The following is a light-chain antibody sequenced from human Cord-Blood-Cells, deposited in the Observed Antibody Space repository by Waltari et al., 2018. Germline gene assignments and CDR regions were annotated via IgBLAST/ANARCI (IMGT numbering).Light chain of an antibody. CDR1: SSDVGGTNY. CDR3: SSYTSSSTL. J-gene: IGLJ2*01. V-gene: IGLV2-14*01. CDR2: DAS. Sequence: QSALTQPASVSGSPGQSIPISCTGTSSDVGGTNYVSWYQQHPGKAPKLMIYDASNRPSGVSNRFSGSKSGNTASLTISGLQAEDEADYYCSSYTSSSTLFGGGTKLTVL.